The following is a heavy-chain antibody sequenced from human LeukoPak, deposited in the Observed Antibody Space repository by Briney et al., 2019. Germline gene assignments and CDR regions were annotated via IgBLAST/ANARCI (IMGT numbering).Heavy chain of an antibody. V-gene: IGHV4-39*07. CDR2: INYGGHT. CDR3: ARGTRLGYFDWLSRFDY. CDR1: GGSMRSHSFY. J-gene: IGHJ4*02. D-gene: IGHD3-9*01. Sequence: SETLSLTCAVSGGSMRSHSFYWGWIRQSPGKGLEWIANINYGGHTYYNPSLKSRVTISVDTSKNQFSLKLSSVTAADTAVYYCARGTRLGYFDWLSRFDYWGQGTLVTVSS.